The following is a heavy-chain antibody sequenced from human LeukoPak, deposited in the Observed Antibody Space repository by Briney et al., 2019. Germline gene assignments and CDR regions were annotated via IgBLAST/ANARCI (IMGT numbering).Heavy chain of an antibody. Sequence: SVKVSCKASVGTFNNYAISWVRQAPGQGLEWMGGIIPIFGIANYAQKFQGRVTITADESTSTAYMELSSLRSEDTAVYYCARDHVVLAPGGYYYHYMDVWGKGTTVTVSS. CDR2: IIPIFGIA. CDR3: ARDHVVLAPGGYYYHYMDV. J-gene: IGHJ6*03. V-gene: IGHV1-69*01. D-gene: IGHD3-3*02. CDR1: VGTFNNYA.